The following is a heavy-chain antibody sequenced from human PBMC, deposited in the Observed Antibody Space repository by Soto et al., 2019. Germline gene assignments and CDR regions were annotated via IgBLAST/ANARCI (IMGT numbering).Heavy chain of an antibody. J-gene: IGHJ6*02. V-gene: IGHV1-18*01. CDR1: DYIFVNYG. CDR2: ISPYTGNT. D-gene: IGHD3-16*01. Sequence: QVQLVQSGDEVKKPGASVKVSCKASDYIFVNYGIAWVRQAPGQGLEWMGWISPYTGNTHSATKVQGRLTMTTDTSTSTAYMDLGSLTSDDTAVYYCVMVDNYVPPTPQDVWGQGTTVTVSS. CDR3: VMVDNYVPPTPQDV.